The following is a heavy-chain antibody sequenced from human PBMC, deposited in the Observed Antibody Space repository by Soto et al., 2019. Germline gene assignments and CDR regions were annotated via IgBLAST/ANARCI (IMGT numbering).Heavy chain of an antibody. CDR2: MNPNSGNT. CDR1: AYTFTSYD. Sequence: ASVKVSCTASAYTFTSYDINWVRQATGQGLEWMGWMNPNSGNTGYAQKFQGRVTMTRNTSISTACMELSSLRSEDTAVYYCARSQNPKPYYYYYYMDVWGKGTTVTVS. CDR3: ARSQNPKPYYYYYYMDV. J-gene: IGHJ6*03. V-gene: IGHV1-8*01.